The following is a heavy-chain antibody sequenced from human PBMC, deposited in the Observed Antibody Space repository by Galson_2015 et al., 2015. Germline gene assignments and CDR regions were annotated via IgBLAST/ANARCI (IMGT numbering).Heavy chain of an antibody. J-gene: IGHJ6*03. Sequence: PALVKPTQTLTLTCTFSGFSLSTSGMCVSWIRQPPGKALEWLARIDWDDDKYYSTSLKTRLTISKDTSKNQVVLTMTNMDPVDTATYYCARTHPHSSGPTYNYYMDVWGKGTTVTVSS. D-gene: IGHD6-19*01. CDR1: GFSLSTSGMC. V-gene: IGHV2-70*11. CDR2: IDWDDDK. CDR3: ARTHPHSSGPTYNYYMDV.